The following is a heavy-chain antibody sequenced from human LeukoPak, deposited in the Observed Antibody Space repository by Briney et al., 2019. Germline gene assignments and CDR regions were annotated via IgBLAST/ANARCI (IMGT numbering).Heavy chain of an antibody. J-gene: IGHJ6*02. Sequence: GSLRLSCAASGFTFSNAWMSWIRQPPGKGLEWIGEINHGGTTNYDPSLKSRVTFSVATSKNQFSLKLSSVTGADTAVYYCARAGGHYDFWSAQSIYYYAMDVWGQGTTVTVSS. CDR2: INHGGTT. CDR3: ARAGGHYDFWSAQSIYYYAMDV. V-gene: IGHV4-34*01. CDR1: GFTFSNAW. D-gene: IGHD3-3*01.